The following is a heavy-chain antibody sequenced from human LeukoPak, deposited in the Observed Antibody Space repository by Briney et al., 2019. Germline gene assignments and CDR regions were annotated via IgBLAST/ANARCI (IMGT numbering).Heavy chain of an antibody. D-gene: IGHD2-15*01. CDR3: ARDVAVVAASLDYYYYGMDV. V-gene: IGHV3-53*01. CDR1: GFTVSSNH. Sequence: GGSLRLSCAASGFTVSSNHMSWVRQAPGKGLEWVSVIYSGGSTYYADSVKGRFTISRDNSKNTLYLQMNSLRAEDTAVYYCARDVAVVAASLDYYYYGMDVWGQGTTVTVSS. J-gene: IGHJ6*02. CDR2: IYSGGST.